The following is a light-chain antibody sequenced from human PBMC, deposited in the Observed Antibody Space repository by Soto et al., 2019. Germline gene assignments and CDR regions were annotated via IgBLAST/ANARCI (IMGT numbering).Light chain of an antibody. CDR1: QTISSKY. J-gene: IGKJ2*01. CDR3: QQYGDPLLYT. CDR2: AAS. Sequence: EIVLTQSPGTLSLSPGERATISCRSSQTISSKYLAWYQQKPGQAPRLLIYAASRRATGVPDRFSGSASGTDFTLTISRLDPEDLAIYYCQQYGDPLLYTFGQGTKVEI. V-gene: IGKV3-20*01.